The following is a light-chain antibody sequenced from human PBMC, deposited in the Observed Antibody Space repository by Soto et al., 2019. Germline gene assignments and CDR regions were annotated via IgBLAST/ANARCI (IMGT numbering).Light chain of an antibody. CDR3: QSYASSLSGYV. V-gene: IGLV1-40*01. J-gene: IGLJ1*01. CDR1: SSNIGAGYD. Sequence: QSVLTQPPSVSGAPGQRVTISCTGSSSNIGAGYDVHWYQQLPGTAPKLLIYGNSNRPSGVPDRFSGSKSGTSASLAITGLQAEDEADYSCQSYASSLSGYVFRTGTKVTVL. CDR2: GNS.